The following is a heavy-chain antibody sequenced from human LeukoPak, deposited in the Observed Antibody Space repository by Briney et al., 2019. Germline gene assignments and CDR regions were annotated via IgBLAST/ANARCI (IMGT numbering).Heavy chain of an antibody. D-gene: IGHD2-2*02. CDR2: IYYSGST. CDR1: GGSISSGGYY. J-gene: IGHJ3*02. V-gene: IGHV4-31*03. CDR3: ARESKGYCSSTSCYTGAFDI. Sequence: SETLSLTCTVSGGSISSGGYYWSWIRQHPGKGLEWIGYIYYSGSTYYNPSLKSRVTISVDTSKNQFSLKLSSVTAADTAVYCCARESKGYCSSTSCYTGAFDIWGQGTMVTVSS.